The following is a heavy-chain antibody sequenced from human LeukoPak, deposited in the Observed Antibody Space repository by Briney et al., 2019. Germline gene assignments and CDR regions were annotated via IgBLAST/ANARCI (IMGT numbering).Heavy chain of an antibody. CDR2: IYHSGST. CDR1: GFTFSSYAM. CDR3: ARVGTIYDSSGYYYGGFDY. J-gene: IGHJ4*02. Sequence: KAGGSLRLSCAASGFTFSSYAMSWVRQPPGKGLEWIGEIYHSGSTDYNPSLKSRVTISVDKSKNQFSLKLSSVTAADTAVYYCARVGTIYDSSGYYYGGFDYWGQGTLVTVSS. V-gene: IGHV4-4*02. D-gene: IGHD3-22*01.